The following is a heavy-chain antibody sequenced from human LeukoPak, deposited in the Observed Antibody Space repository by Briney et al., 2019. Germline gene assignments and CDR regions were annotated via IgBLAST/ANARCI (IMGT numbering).Heavy chain of an antibody. Sequence: SVTVSCKASGGTFSSYAISWVRQAPGHGLEWMGGIIPIFGTANYAQKFQGRVTITADESTSTAYMELSSLGSDDTAVYYCVRDRFAVVDPPLDPWGQGTPVAVSS. V-gene: IGHV1-69*13. J-gene: IGHJ5*02. D-gene: IGHD3-3*01. CDR2: IIPIFGTA. CDR1: GGTFSSYA. CDR3: VRDRFAVVDPPLDP.